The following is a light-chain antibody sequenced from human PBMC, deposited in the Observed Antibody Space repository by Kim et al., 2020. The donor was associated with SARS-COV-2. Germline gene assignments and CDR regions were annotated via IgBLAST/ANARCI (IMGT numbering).Light chain of an antibody. CDR3: QQYNTHSSWT. CDR1: QSVNNW. J-gene: IGKJ1*01. CDR2: KAS. Sequence: SVGDSVTLPGRASQSVNNWLAWYQQKPGKAPKLLIYKASTLQSGVPSRFSGSGSGTEFTLTINSLQPDDLATYYCQQYNTHSSWTFGQGTKVDIK. V-gene: IGKV1-5*03.